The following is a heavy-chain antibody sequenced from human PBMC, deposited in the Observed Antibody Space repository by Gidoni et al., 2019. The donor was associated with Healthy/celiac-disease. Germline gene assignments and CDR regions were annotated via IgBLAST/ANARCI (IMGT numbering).Heavy chain of an antibody. J-gene: IGHJ1*01. V-gene: IGHV4-34*01. CDR2: INHSGST. CDR3: ARSIAAAGSEYFQH. CDR1: GGSFSGYY. D-gene: IGHD6-13*01. Sequence: QVQLQQWGAGLLKPSETLSLTCAVSGGSFSGYYWSWIRQPPGKGLEWIGEINHSGSTNYNPSLKSRVTISVDTSKNQFSLKLSSVTAADTAVYYCARSIAAAGSEYFQHWGQGTLVTVSS.